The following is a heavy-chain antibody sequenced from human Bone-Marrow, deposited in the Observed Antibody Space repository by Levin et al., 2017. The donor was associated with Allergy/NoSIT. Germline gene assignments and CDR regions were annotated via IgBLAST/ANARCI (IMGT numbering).Heavy chain of an antibody. D-gene: IGHD3-9*01. Sequence: GGSLRLSCVASGFTFSSFAMNWVRQVPGKGLEWVSSITSTSKFIYYVDSVKGRFTISRDNAKNSLYLQMDRLGAEDTAVYFCARSLTGSLDSWGQGTLVTVSS. CDR2: ITSTSKFI. V-gene: IGHV3-21*01. J-gene: IGHJ4*02. CDR1: GFTFSSFA. CDR3: ARSLTGSLDS.